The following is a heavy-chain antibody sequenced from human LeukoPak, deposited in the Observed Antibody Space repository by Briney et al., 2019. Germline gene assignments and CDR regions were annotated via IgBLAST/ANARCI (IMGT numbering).Heavy chain of an antibody. CDR1: GGSISSYY. V-gene: IGHV4-59*12. D-gene: IGHD6-6*01. J-gene: IGHJ5*02. CDR3: ARVRYSSSSGLVGWFDP. CDR2: IYYSGST. Sequence: SETLSLTCTVSGGSISSYYWSWIRQPPGKGLEWIGYIYYSGSTNYNPSLKSRVTISVDTSKNQFSLKLSSVTAADTAVYYCARVRYSSSSGLVGWFDPWGQGTLVTVSS.